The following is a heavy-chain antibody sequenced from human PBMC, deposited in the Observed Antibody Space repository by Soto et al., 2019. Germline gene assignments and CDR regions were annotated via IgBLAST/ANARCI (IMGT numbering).Heavy chain of an antibody. CDR3: ARGLGQGDC. Sequence: XVKVSCKASGYTFSTYYIHWVRQAPGQGLECTXIINPXGDSKKSAQNVXGRHTVTXXTSTETVYMDLSDPTSADTAMYYCARGLGQGDCWGQGTLVTVYS. J-gene: IGHJ4*02. CDR2: INPXGDSK. V-gene: IGHV1-46*01. CDR1: GYTFSTYY.